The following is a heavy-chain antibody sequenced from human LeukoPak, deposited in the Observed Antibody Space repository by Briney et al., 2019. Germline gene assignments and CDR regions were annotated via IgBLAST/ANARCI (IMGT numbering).Heavy chain of an antibody. D-gene: IGHD6-6*01. CDR2: IIPIFGTA. Sequence: SVKVSCKASGGTFISYAISWVRQAPGQGLEWMGRIIPIFGTANYAQKFQGRVTITTDESTSTAYMELSSLRSEDTAVYYCARGRYSSSSADYWGQGTLATVSS. V-gene: IGHV1-69*05. J-gene: IGHJ4*02. CDR3: ARGRYSSSSADY. CDR1: GGTFISYA.